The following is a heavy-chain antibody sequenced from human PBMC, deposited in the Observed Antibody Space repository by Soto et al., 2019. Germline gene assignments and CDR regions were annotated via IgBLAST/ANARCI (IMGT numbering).Heavy chain of an antibody. CDR3: AREMTIFGVAPGGGVDV. V-gene: IGHV4-30-2*01. D-gene: IGHD3-3*01. CDR1: GGSISTSDYS. CDR2: IYQTGRT. J-gene: IGHJ6*02. Sequence: QLQLQESGSGLVQPSQTLSLTCTASGGSISTSDYSWTWIRQPPGGGLEWIGSIYQTGRTYVIPSLKSRVTMSLEKSKNQFSLNLTSVTAADTALYYWAREMTIFGVAPGGGVDVWGQGTTVTVSS.